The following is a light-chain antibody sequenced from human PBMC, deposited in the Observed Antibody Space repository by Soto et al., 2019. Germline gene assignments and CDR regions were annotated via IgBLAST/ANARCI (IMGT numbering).Light chain of an antibody. J-gene: IGLJ1*01. Sequence: QSALTQPASVSGSPGQSITISCTGTSSDVGAYNFVSWHQQHPGKAPKLMIYNVYDRPSGISYRFSGSKSGNTASLTISGLQGEDEADYYCSAYTASRTYVFGTGTKLTVL. CDR2: NVY. CDR3: SAYTASRTYV. CDR1: SSDVGAYNF. V-gene: IGLV2-14*03.